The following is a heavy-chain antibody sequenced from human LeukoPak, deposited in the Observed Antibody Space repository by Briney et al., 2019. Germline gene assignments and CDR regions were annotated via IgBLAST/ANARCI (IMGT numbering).Heavy chain of an antibody. V-gene: IGHV3-23*01. CDR1: GFTFSSYA. J-gene: IGHJ2*01. CDR3: AKHGRTGWSSGYFDL. CDR2: IHGGGGST. Sequence: PGGSLRLSCAASGFTFSSYAMSWVRQAPGKGLDWVSAIHGGGGSTYYADSVKGRFTISRDNSKSTLYLQVNSLKAEDTAVYYCAKHGRTGWSSGYFDLWGRGTLVTVSS. D-gene: IGHD6-19*01.